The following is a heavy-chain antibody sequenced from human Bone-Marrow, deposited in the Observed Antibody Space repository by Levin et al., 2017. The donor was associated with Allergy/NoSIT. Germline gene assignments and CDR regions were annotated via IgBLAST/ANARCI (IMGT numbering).Heavy chain of an antibody. CDR3: ARGNSVSEWSYHFDY. V-gene: IGHV4-4*02. Sequence: KSGGSLRLSCAVSGGSISSNNWWSWVRQPPGKGLEWIGEIYHSGSTNYNPSLKSRVTISVDKPKTQFSLKLNSVTAADTAVYYCARGNSVSEWSYHFDYWGQGMLVTVSS. J-gene: IGHJ4*02. D-gene: IGHD3-3*01. CDR2: IYHSGST. CDR1: GGSISSNNW.